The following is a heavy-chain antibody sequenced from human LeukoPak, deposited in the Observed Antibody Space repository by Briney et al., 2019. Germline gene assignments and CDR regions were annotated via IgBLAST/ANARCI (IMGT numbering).Heavy chain of an antibody. D-gene: IGHD3-22*01. J-gene: IGHJ6*02. CDR3: ARDALDYYDSSGYSGYYGMDV. CDR2: IWDDGSNK. Sequence: GRSLRLSCAASGFTFSSYVMHWVRQAPGKGLEWVAVIWDDGSNKYYADSVKGRFTISRDNSKNTLYLQMNSLRADDTAVYYCARDALDYYDSSGYSGYYGMDVWGQGTTVTVSS. V-gene: IGHV3-33*01. CDR1: GFTFSSYV.